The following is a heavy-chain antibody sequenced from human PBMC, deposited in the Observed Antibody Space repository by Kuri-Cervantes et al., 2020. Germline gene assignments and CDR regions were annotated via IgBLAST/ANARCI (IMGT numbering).Heavy chain of an antibody. CDR1: GFTFDDYA. CDR2: ISWNSGSI. V-gene: IGHV3-9*01. D-gene: IGHD5-18*01. Sequence: SLKISCAASGFTFDDYAMPWVRQAPGEGLEWVSGISWNSGSIGYADSVKGRFTVSRDNAKNSLSLQMNSLRTEDTAFYYCAKGYSYGSYWYFDPWGRGTLVTVSS. CDR3: AKGYSYGSYWYFDP. J-gene: IGHJ2*01.